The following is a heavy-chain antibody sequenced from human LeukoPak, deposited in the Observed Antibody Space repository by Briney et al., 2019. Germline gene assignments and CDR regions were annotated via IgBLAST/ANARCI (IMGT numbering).Heavy chain of an antibody. J-gene: IGHJ5*02. Sequence: GASVKVSCKASGYTFTGYYMHWVRQAPGQGLEWMGWINPNSGGTNYAQKFQGRVTMTRDTSISTAYMELSRLRSDDTAVYYCARVPQQYYDFWSGYNWFDPWGQGTLVTVSS. D-gene: IGHD3-3*01. CDR2: INPNSGGT. V-gene: IGHV1-2*02. CDR1: GYTFTGYY. CDR3: ARVPQQYYDFWSGYNWFDP.